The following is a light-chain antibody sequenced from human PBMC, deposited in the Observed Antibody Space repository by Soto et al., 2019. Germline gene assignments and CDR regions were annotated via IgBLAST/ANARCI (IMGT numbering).Light chain of an antibody. CDR3: QQRSNWPLT. V-gene: IGKV3-11*01. CDR2: DAS. CDR1: QSVSTY. Sequence: EIVLTQSPATLSLSPGERATLSCRASQSVSTYLAWYQQKPGQAPRLLIYDASNRAAGIPARFSGSGSGTDFTLTISSLGPEDFAVYYCQQRSNWPLTFRGGTKVEIK. J-gene: IGKJ4*01.